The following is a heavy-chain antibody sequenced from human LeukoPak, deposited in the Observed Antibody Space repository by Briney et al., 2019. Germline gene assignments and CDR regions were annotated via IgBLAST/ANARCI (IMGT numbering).Heavy chain of an antibody. CDR1: GFTFSGYS. D-gene: IGHD4-17*01. J-gene: IGHJ4*02. V-gene: IGHV3-21*01. CDR3: ARDSYGDSYFDH. CDR2: IRTSNYR. Sequence: GGSLRLSCAASGFTFSGYSMNWVRQAPGQGLEWVSSIRTSNYRYYADSVKGRFTISRDNAKNSLYLHMNSLRADDTAIYYCARDSYGDSYFDHWGRGTLVTVSS.